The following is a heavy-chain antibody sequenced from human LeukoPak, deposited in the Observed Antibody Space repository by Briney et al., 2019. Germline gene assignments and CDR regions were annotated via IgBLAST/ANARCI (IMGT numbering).Heavy chain of an antibody. Sequence: GGSLRLSCAASGFTSSSYAMSWVRQAPGKGLKWVSTINDNGAGTYYADSVKGRFTISRDNSYNTVSLQMNSLRDEDTGVYYCAKGLRTGVGPYMGYHYYMDVWGKGATVTVSS. J-gene: IGHJ6*03. CDR3: AKGLRTGVGPYMGYHYYMDV. CDR2: INDNGAGT. CDR1: GFTSSSYA. V-gene: IGHV3-23*01. D-gene: IGHD3-16*01.